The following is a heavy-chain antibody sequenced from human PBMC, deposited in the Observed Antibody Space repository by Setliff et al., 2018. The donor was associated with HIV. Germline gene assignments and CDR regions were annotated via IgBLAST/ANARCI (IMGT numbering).Heavy chain of an antibody. CDR3: AKCSGRFGVVTWFDS. CDR1: GGSFSDDY. CDR2: IDHSGRS. J-gene: IGHJ5*01. V-gene: IGHV4-34*01. Sequence: SETLSLTCAVYGGSFSDDYWSWIRQPPGRGMEWIGEIDHSGRSNYNPSLKSRVLMAIDVSKSQISLNLTSISAADTAVYYCAKCSGRFGVVTWFDSWGHGMLVTVSS. D-gene: IGHD3-10*02.